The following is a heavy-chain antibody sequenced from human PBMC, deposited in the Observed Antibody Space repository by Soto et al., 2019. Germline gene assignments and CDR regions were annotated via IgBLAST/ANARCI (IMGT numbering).Heavy chain of an antibody. Sequence: ASVKLSCKASAYTFTSYGISWVRQAPGQGLEWMGWISAYNGNTNSAQKLQGRVTMTTDTSTSTAYMELRSLRSDDTAVYYCARGAVAPASGDYWGQGTLVTVSS. CDR2: ISAYNGNT. CDR1: AYTFTSYG. D-gene: IGHD6-25*01. CDR3: ARGAVAPASGDY. J-gene: IGHJ4*02. V-gene: IGHV1-18*01.